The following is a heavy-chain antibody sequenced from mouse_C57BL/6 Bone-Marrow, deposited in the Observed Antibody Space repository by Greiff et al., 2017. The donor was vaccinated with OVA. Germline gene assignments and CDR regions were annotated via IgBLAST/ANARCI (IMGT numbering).Heavy chain of an antibody. CDR2: IYPGNSDT. D-gene: IGHD3-3*01. J-gene: IGHJ1*03. CDR3: KRWRETREGWRADGGKGN. Sequence: EVKVIESGTVLARPGASVKMSCKTSGYTFTSYWMHWVKQRPGQGLEWIGAIYPGNSDTSYNQKFKGKAKLTAVPSASTAYMELSSLTTEDSADDEGKRWRETREGWRADGGKGNRGT. CDR1: GYTFTSYW. V-gene: IGHV1-5*01.